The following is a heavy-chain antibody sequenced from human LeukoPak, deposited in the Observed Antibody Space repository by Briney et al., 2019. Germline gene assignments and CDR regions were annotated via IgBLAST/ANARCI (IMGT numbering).Heavy chain of an antibody. V-gene: IGHV1-8*01. J-gene: IGHJ6*02. CDR2: MNPNSGNT. CDR3: ARGQTTVTTWLYYYYYGMDV. Sequence: GASVKVSCKASGYTFTSYDINWVRQATGQGLEWMGWMNPNSGNTGYAQKFQGRVTMTRNTSISTAYMELSSLRSEDTAVYYCARGQTTVTTWLYYYYYGMDVWGQGTTVTVSS. CDR1: GYTFTSYD. D-gene: IGHD4-17*01.